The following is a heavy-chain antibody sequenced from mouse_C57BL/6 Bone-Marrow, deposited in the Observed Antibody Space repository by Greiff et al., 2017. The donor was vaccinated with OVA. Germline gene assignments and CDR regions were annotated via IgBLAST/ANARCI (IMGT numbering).Heavy chain of an antibody. Sequence: EVQLVESGGDLVKPGGSLKLSCAASGFTFSSYGMSWVRQTPDKRLEWVATISSGGSYTYYPDSVKGRFTISRDNAKNTLYLQMSSLKSEDTAMYYCARHDDYDPRRYYAVDYWGQGTSVTVSS. V-gene: IGHV5-6*01. CDR1: GFTFSSYG. J-gene: IGHJ4*01. CDR2: ISSGGSYT. D-gene: IGHD2-4*01. CDR3: ARHDDYDPRRYYAVDY.